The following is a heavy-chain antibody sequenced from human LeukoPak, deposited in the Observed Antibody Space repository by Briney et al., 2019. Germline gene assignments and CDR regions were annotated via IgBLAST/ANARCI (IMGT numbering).Heavy chain of an antibody. V-gene: IGHV3-23*01. J-gene: IGHJ4*02. CDR2: ISGSGGST. CDR3: AKGRYGSGSIDY. D-gene: IGHD3-10*01. Sequence: GGSLRLSCAASGFTFSSYAMSWVRQAPGKGLEWVSAISGSGGSTYYADSVKGQFTISRDNSKNTLYLQMNSLRAEDTAVYYCAKGRYGSGSIDYWGQGTLVTVSS. CDR1: GFTFSSYA.